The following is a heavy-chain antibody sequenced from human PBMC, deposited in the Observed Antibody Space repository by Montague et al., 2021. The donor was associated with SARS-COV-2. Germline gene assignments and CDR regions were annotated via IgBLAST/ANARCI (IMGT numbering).Heavy chain of an antibody. D-gene: IGHD6-13*01. J-gene: IGHJ4*02. V-gene: IGHV4-61*02. Sequence: TLSLTCTVSGGSISSVYYYWSWIRQPAGKGLEWIGRIYSNGNTNYYPSLKSRVTISADTSENQLYLKLSSVTAADTAVYYCARVGRAATDYFDYWGQGILVTASS. CDR2: IYSNGNT. CDR3: ARVGRAATDYFDY. CDR1: GGSISSVYYY.